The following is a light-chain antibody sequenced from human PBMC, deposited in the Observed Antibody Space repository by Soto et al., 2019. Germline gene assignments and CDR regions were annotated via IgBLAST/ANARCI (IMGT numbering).Light chain of an antibody. CDR1: QDIRHY. CDR3: QQYVNLPLT. Sequence: IQMTQSPSSLSASVGDRVTITCQASQDIRHYVNWYQHKPGEAPKLLIYDASNLEAGVPSRFSGSVYGTHFTLTITTLQPEDISTYYCQQYVNLPLTFGGGTKVE. V-gene: IGKV1-33*01. CDR2: DAS. J-gene: IGKJ4*01.